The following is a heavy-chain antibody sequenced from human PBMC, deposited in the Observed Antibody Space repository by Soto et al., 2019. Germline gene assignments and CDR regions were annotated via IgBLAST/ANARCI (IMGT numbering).Heavy chain of an antibody. J-gene: IGHJ4*02. CDR2: ISSSSSYI. Sequence: EVQLVESGGGLVKPGGSLRLSCAASGFTFSSYSMNWVRQAPGKGLEWVSSISSSSSYIYYADSVKGRFTISRDNAKNSLYLQMNSLRAEDTAVYYCARGSKVEQGGAADYWGQGTLVTVSS. CDR3: ARGSKVEQGGAADY. D-gene: IGHD6-13*01. V-gene: IGHV3-21*01. CDR1: GFTFSSYS.